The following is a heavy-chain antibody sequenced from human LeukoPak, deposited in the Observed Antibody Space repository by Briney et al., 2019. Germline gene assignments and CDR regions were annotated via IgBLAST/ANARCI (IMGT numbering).Heavy chain of an antibody. D-gene: IGHD6-13*01. CDR1: GFTFNSYW. CDR2: INQDGSQK. Sequence: GGSLRLSCAASGFTFNSYWMTWVRQAPGKGLEWVASINQDGSQKYYVESLKGRFTISRDNAKNSHYLQMNSLRAEDTAVYYCARARYSSSWYLVRGGWFDPWGQGTLVTVSS. V-gene: IGHV3-7*04. J-gene: IGHJ5*02. CDR3: ARARYSSSWYLVRGGWFDP.